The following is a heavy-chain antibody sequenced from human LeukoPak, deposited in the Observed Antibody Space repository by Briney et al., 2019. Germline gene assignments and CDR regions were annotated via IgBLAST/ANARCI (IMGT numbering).Heavy chain of an antibody. Sequence: GGSLRLSCAASGFTFSSYGMHWVRQAPGKGLEWVAVIWYDGSNKYYADSVKGRFTISRDNSKNTLYLQMNSLRAEDTAVYYCARDLGGDYGGFDYRGQGTLVTVSS. J-gene: IGHJ4*02. CDR1: GFTFSSYG. CDR3: ARDLGGDYGGFDY. D-gene: IGHD4-17*01. CDR2: IWYDGSNK. V-gene: IGHV3-33*01.